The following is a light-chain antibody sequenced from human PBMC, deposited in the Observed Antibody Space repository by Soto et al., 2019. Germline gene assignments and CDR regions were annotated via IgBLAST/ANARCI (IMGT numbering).Light chain of an antibody. CDR3: MQGTHWPWT. J-gene: IGKJ1*01. CDR2: KAS. Sequence: DVVMTQPPLFLPVTLGQPASISCRSSQSLAHSDGNTYLTWFQQRPGQSPRRLIYKASNRDSGVPDRFGGSGSGTDFTLKISRVEAEDVAVYYCMQGTHWPWTFGQGTKV. V-gene: IGKV2-30*02. CDR1: QSLAHSDGNTY.